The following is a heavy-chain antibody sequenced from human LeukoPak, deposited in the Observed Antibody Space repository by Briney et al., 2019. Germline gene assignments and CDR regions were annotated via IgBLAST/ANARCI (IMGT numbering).Heavy chain of an antibody. CDR3: ASIRQNSSW. CDR2: IWYDGSNK. J-gene: IGHJ4*02. V-gene: IGHV3-33*01. D-gene: IGHD6-13*01. Sequence: GGSLRLSCAASGFTFSSYVMHWVRQAPGKGLEWVAVIWYDGSNKYYADSVKGRFTISRDNSKNTLYLQMNSLRAEDTAVYYCASIRQNSSWWGQGTLVTVSS. CDR1: GFTFSSYV.